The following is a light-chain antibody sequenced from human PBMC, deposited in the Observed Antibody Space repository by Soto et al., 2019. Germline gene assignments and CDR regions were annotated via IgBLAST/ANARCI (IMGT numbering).Light chain of an antibody. CDR2: DGS. CDR3: QQRSSRNT. CDR1: RSVAGY. J-gene: IGKJ2*01. V-gene: IGKV3-11*01. Sequence: EIVLTQSPATLSLSPGERATLSCRASRSVAGYLAWYQQRPGQAPRLLMYDGSNRATGIPARFSGSGSGTDFNLTISHLEPEDFGIYYCQQRSSRNTFGQGTKLEIK.